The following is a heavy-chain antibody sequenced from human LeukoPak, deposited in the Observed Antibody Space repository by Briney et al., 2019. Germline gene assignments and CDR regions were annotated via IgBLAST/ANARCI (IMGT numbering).Heavy chain of an antibody. J-gene: IGHJ6*02. CDR1: GFPFSSYS. D-gene: IGHD2-2*01. CDR3: ARGVVPAARVPSDYYYYYGMDV. V-gene: IGHV3-21*01. CDR2: ISSSSSYI. Sequence: PGGSLRLSCAASGFPFSSYSMNWVRQAPGKGLEWVSSISSSSSYIYYADSVEGRFTISRDNAKNSLYLQMNSLRAEDTAVYYCARGVVPAARVPSDYYYYYGMDVWGQGTTVTVSS.